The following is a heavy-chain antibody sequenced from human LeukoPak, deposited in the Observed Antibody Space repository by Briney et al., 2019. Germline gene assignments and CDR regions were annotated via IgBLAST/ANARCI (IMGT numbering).Heavy chain of an antibody. CDR1: GFTFNSYA. CDR2: IFGSGGSA. Sequence: PGGSLRLSCAASGFTFNSYAMYWVRQAPGKGLEWVSGIFGSGGSAHYVDSVKGRFTISRDNSKNTVYLQMDSLRVEDTAVYYCGKTTTGYSSGRYPGWPVDYWGQGTLVTVSS. J-gene: IGHJ4*02. V-gene: IGHV3-23*01. D-gene: IGHD6-19*01. CDR3: GKTTTGYSSGRYPGWPVDY.